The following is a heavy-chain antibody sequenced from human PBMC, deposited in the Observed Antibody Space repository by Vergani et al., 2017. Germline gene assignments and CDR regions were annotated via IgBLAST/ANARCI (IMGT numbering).Heavy chain of an antibody. CDR2: IIPIHGIA. CDR3: ARSVGMATTRREY. V-gene: IGHV1-69*02. CDR1: GGTFSSYT. J-gene: IGHJ4*02. D-gene: IGHD5-24*01. Sequence: QVQLVQSGADVKKPGSSVKVSCKASGGTFSSYTISWVRQAPGQGLEWMGRIIPIHGIANYAPKFQGRGTMTANKSTSTAYMELRSLRSEDTAVYYCARSVGMATTRREYWGQGTLVTVSS.